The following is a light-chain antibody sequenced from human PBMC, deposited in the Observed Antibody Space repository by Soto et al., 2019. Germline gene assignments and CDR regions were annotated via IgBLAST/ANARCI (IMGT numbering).Light chain of an antibody. J-gene: IGLJ3*02. Sequence: QSVLTQPPSASGSPGQSVTISCTGTSSDVGGSNFVSWYQQHPGKAPKLMIYEVSKRPSGVPDRFSGSNAGITASLTVSGHQAEVDADYYCSSYAGRSDAGSITVVFCEGTKLTVL. CDR1: SSDVGGSNF. V-gene: IGLV2-8*01. CDR2: EVS. CDR3: SSYAGRSDAGSITVV.